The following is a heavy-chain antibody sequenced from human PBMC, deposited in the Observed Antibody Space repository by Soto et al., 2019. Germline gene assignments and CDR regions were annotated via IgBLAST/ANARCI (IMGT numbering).Heavy chain of an antibody. V-gene: IGHV1-18*04. CDR2: ISAYNCNT. J-gene: IGHJ6*02. D-gene: IGHD6-6*01. CDR1: GYTFTSYG. Sequence: ASVKVSCKASGYTFTSYGISWVRRAPGQGLEWMGGISAYNCNTNYAQKLQGRVTMTTDTSTSTAYMELRSLRSDDTAVYYCASCVASSSGYYYYYGMDVWGQGTTVTVSS. CDR3: ASCVASSSGYYYYYGMDV.